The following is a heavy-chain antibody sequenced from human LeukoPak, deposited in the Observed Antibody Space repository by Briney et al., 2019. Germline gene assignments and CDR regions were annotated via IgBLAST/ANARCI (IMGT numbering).Heavy chain of an antibody. CDR3: AGGYCSGGSCYGWFGP. Sequence: ASVKVSCKASGYTFTGYYMHWVRQAPGQGLEWMGWINPNSGGTNYAQKFQGWVTMTRDTSISTAYMELRRLRSDDTAVYYCAGGYCSGGSCYGWFGPWGQGTLVTVSS. V-gene: IGHV1-2*04. CDR1: GYTFTGYY. D-gene: IGHD2-15*01. J-gene: IGHJ5*02. CDR2: INPNSGGT.